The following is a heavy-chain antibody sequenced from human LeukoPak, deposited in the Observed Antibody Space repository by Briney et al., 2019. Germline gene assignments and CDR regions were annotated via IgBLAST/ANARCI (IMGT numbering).Heavy chain of an antibody. CDR3: ARGAGGAMPY. CDR2: IYDSGNT. J-gene: IGHJ4*02. V-gene: IGHV4-59*07. Sequence: SDTLSLTCTVSGGSISSYYWSWIRQPPGKRLEWIGYIYDSGNTNYNPSLKSRVTISVDTSKNQFSLKLSSVTAADTAVYYCARGAGGAMPYWGQGTLVTVSS. D-gene: IGHD3-16*01. CDR1: GGSISSYY.